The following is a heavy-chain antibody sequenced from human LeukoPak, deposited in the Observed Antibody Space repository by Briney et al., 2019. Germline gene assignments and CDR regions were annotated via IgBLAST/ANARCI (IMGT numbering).Heavy chain of an antibody. Sequence: SETLSLTCTVSGGSISSGGYYWSWIRQPPGKGLEWIGYIYYRGSTNYNPSLKSRVTISVDTSKNQFSLKLSSVTAADTAVYYCARLSGYSSGHCYPDYWGQGTLVTVSS. J-gene: IGHJ4*02. CDR3: ARLSGYSSGHCYPDY. CDR2: IYYRGST. D-gene: IGHD3-22*01. V-gene: IGHV4-61*08. CDR1: GGSISSGGYY.